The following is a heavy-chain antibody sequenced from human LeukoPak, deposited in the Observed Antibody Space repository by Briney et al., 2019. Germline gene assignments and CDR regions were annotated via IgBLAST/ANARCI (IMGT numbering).Heavy chain of an antibody. CDR1: GGSFCGYY. Sequence: SETLSLTCAVYGGSFCGYYWSWIRQPPGKGLEWIGEINHSGSTNYNPSLKSRVTISVDTSKNQFSLKLSSVTAADTAVYYCARRPLAYVWGSYRWYFDYWGQGTLVTXSS. D-gene: IGHD3-16*02. V-gene: IGHV4-34*01. CDR3: ARRPLAYVWGSYRWYFDY. CDR2: INHSGST. J-gene: IGHJ4*02.